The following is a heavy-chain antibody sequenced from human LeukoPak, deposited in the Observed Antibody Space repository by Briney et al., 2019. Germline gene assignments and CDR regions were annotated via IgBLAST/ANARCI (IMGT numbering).Heavy chain of an antibody. J-gene: IGHJ4*02. Sequence: GGSLRLSCAASGFTFSDYYMSWIRRAPGKGRGWVSYISSSGSTIYYADSVKGRFTISRDNAKNSLYLQMNSRRAEDTAVYYCASGSGYDPDYWGQGTLVTVSS. CDR1: GFTFSDYY. CDR2: ISSSGSTI. V-gene: IGHV3-11*01. D-gene: IGHD5-12*01. CDR3: ASGSGYDPDY.